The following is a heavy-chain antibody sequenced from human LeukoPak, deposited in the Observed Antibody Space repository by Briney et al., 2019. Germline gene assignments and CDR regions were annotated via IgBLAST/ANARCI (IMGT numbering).Heavy chain of an antibody. CDR3: ARDSPAGWFDP. CDR2: ISSSSSTI. Sequence: PGGSLRLSCAASGFTFSSYSMNWVRQAPGKGLEWVSYISSSSSTIYYADSVKGRFTISRDNAKNSLYLQMNSLRAEDTAVYYCARDSPAGWFDPWGQGTLVTVS. J-gene: IGHJ5*02. CDR1: GFTFSSYS. D-gene: IGHD3-10*01. V-gene: IGHV3-48*04.